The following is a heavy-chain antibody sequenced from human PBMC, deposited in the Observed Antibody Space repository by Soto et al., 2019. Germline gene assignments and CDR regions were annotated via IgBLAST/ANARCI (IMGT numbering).Heavy chain of an antibody. CDR2: ISAYNGNT. CDR1: GYTFTSYG. J-gene: IGHJ4*02. V-gene: IGHV1-18*01. Sequence: GASVKVSCKASGYTFTSYGISWVRQAPGQGLEWMGWISAYNGNTNYAQKLQGRVTMTTDTSTSTAYMELRSLRSDDTAVYYCARDYYYYDSSGYPESDYWGRGTLVTVSS. D-gene: IGHD3-22*01. CDR3: ARDYYYYDSSGYPESDY.